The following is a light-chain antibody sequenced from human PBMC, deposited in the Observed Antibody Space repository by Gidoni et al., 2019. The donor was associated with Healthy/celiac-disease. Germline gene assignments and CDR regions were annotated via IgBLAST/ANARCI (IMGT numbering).Light chain of an antibody. Sequence: DIQMTPSPSTLSASVGDRVTITCRASQSISSWLAWYQQNPGKAPKLLIYKASSLESGVPSRCSGSGSGTEFTLTISSLQPDDYATYYCQQYNSYSSFTFGPXTKVDIK. CDR1: QSISSW. V-gene: IGKV1-5*03. CDR3: QQYNSYSSFT. CDR2: KAS. J-gene: IGKJ3*01.